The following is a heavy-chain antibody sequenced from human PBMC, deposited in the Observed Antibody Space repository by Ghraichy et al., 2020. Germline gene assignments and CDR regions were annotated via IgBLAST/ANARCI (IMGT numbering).Heavy chain of an antibody. J-gene: IGHJ4*02. V-gene: IGHV4-39*01. CDR1: GDSITGPSYH. CDR3: VRLVNGCPADS. Sequence: SQTLSLTCSVSGDSITGPSYHWGWIRQPPGKGLEWIASVYYTGNTYYSPSLMSRATIAVDTSKNQFSLKLISVTAADTAVYFCVRLVNGCPADSWGQGTLVTVSS. CDR2: VYYTGNT. D-gene: IGHD1-1*01.